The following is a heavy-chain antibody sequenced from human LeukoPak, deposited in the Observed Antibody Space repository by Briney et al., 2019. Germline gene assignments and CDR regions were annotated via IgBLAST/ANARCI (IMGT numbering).Heavy chain of an antibody. V-gene: IGHV1-46*01. J-gene: IGHJ6*04. CDR2: INPSGGST. CDR3: ARELRYFDWLAYYYYGKDV. Sequence: ASVKVSCKASGYTFTIYYMHWVRQAPGQGLEWMGIINPSGGSTSYAQKFQGRVTMTRDTSTSTVYMELSSLRSEDTAVYYCARELRYFDWLAYYYYGKDVWGKGTTVTVSS. CDR1: GYTFTIYY. D-gene: IGHD3-9*01.